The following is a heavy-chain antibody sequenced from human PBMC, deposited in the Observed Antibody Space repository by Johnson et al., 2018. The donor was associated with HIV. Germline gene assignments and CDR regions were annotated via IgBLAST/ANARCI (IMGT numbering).Heavy chain of an antibody. D-gene: IGHD6-19*01. CDR1: GFTFSNAW. CDR3: TTDGRIPVAHHDAFDV. V-gene: IGHV3-15*01. CDR2: IKSKTDGGTT. Sequence: MLVVESGGGLVKPGGSLRLSCAASGFTFSNAWMSWVRQAPGRGLEWVGRIKSKTDGGTTDYAAPVKGRFTISRDDSKNTLYLQMNSLKTEDTAVYYCTTDGRIPVAHHDAFDVWGQGTMVTVSS. J-gene: IGHJ3*01.